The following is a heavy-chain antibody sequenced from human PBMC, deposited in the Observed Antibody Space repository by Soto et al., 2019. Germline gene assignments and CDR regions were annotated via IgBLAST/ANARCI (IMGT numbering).Heavy chain of an antibody. CDR2: IIPIFGTA. CDR1: GGSLRSYA. J-gene: IGHJ6*02. D-gene: IGHD6-13*01. V-gene: IGHV1-69*01. CDR3: ARDEAAAGRSDYYYGMDV. Sequence: SVKVSCKASGGSLRSYAISWVRQAPGQGLEWMGGIIPIFGTADYAQKFQGRVTITADESTSTAYMELSSLRSEDTAVYYCARDEAAAGRSDYYYGMDVWGQGTTVTVSS.